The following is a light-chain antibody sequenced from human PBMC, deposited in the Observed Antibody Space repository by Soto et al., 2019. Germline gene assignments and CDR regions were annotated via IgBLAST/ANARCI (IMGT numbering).Light chain of an antibody. Sequence: DVQMTQSPSSVSASVGDRVTITCRASQDIRSWLTWYQQKPGQPPKLLIYWASTRESGVPDRFSGSGSGTDFTLTISSLQAEDVAVYYCQQYYSTTWTFGQGTKVEIK. V-gene: IGKV4-1*01. CDR1: QDIRSW. CDR2: WAS. J-gene: IGKJ1*01. CDR3: QQYYSTTWT.